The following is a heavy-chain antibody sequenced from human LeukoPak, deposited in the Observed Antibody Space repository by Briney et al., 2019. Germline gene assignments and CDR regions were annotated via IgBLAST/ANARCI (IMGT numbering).Heavy chain of an antibody. CDR2: IKQDGIEK. J-gene: IGHJ5*02. CDR3: ARAGLVVPAAIDWFDP. Sequence: GGSLRLSCAASGFTFSHYWMNWVRQAPGKGLEWVANIKQDGIEKYYVDSVKGRFTISRDNAKNSLYLQMNSLRAEDTAVYYCARAGLVVPAAIDWFDPWGQGTLVTVSS. D-gene: IGHD2-2*02. V-gene: IGHV3-7*03. CDR1: GFTFSHYW.